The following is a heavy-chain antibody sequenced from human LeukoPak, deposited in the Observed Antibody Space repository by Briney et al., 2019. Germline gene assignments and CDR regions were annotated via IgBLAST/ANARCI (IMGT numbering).Heavy chain of an antibody. J-gene: IGHJ4*02. D-gene: IGHD3-16*01. V-gene: IGHV3-64D*06. CDR2: ISGSGNGFSI. CDR3: VKDFGRVRGTPDS. CDR1: GFVFTIYI. Sequence: GGSLRLSCSASGFVFTIYIMYWVRQAPGKGPEYVSTISGSGNGFSIYYADSVKGRFTISRDNSKNIVYLQMNGLRSEDTAVYYCVKDFGRVRGTPDSWGQGTLVTVSS.